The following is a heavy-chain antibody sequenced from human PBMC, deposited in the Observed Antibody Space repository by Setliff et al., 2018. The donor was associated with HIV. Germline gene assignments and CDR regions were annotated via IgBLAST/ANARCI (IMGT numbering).Heavy chain of an antibody. V-gene: IGHV3-15*01. CDR1: GFTFSNAW. D-gene: IGHD6-13*01. CDR2: IKSKTDGGTT. CDR3: TAALQQQVVRWFDP. Sequence: HGGSLRLSCAASGFTFSNAWMSWVRQAPGKGLEWVGRIKSKTDGGTTDYAAPVKGRFTISRDDSKNTLYLQMNSLKTEDTAVYYCTAALQQQVVRWFDPWGQGTLVTVSS. J-gene: IGHJ5*02.